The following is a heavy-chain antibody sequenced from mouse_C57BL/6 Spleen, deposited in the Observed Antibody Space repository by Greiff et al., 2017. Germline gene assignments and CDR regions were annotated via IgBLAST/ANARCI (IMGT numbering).Heavy chain of an antibody. D-gene: IGHD1-1*01. CDR1: GYTFTDYE. Sequence: QVQLQQSGAELVRPGASVTLSCKASGYTFTDYEMHWVKQTPVHGLEWIGAIDPETGGTAYNQKFKGKAILTADKSSSTAYMELRSLTSEDSAVYYCTRTNYYGSSPWGQGTTLTVSS. V-gene: IGHV1-15*01. CDR2: IDPETGGT. J-gene: IGHJ2*01. CDR3: TRTNYYGSSP.